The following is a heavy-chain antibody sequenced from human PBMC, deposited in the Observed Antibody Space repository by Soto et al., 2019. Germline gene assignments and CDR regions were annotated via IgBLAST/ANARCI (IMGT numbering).Heavy chain of an antibody. CDR2: INWNSGSI. J-gene: IGHJ4*02. D-gene: IGHD3-22*01. CDR3: VKDLERNTMIALIITAFDA. CDR1: GFTFDDYA. V-gene: IGHV3-9*01. Sequence: SRRLSCAASGFTFDDYAMHWVRQTPGKGLEWVAGINWNSGSIGYADSVKGRFTISRDNAKNSLFLQMNSLRPEDTALYYCVKDLERNTMIALIITAFDAWGQGTLVTVSS.